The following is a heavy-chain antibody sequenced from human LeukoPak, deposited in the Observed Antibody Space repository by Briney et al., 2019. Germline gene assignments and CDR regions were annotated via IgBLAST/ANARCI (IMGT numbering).Heavy chain of an antibody. CDR2: IYYSGST. D-gene: IGHD3-9*01. J-gene: IGHJ3*02. CDR1: GGSISSNNYY. CDR3: AREYYDILTGYDDYDAFDI. V-gene: IGHV4-61*01. Sequence: SETLSLTCTVSGGSISSNNYYWSWIRQPPGKGLEWIGYIYYSGSTNYNPSLKSRVTISVDTSKNQFSLKLSSVTAADTAVYYCAREYYDILTGYDDYDAFDIWGQGTMVTVSS.